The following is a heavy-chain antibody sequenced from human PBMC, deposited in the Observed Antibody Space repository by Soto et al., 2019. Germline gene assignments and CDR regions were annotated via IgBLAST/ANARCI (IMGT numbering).Heavy chain of an antibody. V-gene: IGHV1-8*01. CDR2: MNPNSGNT. CDR3: ARYLVSYDSSGYYYYGMDV. Sequence: ASVKVSCAASGYTFTSYDINWVRQATGQGLEWMGWMNPNSGNTGYAQKFQGRVTMTRNTSISTAYMELSSLRSEDTAVYYCARYLVSYDSSGYYYYGMDVWGQGTTVTVSS. CDR1: GYTFTSYD. D-gene: IGHD3-22*01. J-gene: IGHJ6*02.